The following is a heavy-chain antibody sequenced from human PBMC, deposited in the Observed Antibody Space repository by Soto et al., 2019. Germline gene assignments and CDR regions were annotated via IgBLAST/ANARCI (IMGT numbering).Heavy chain of an antibody. D-gene: IGHD2-8*01. CDR2: IKSKTDGGTT. V-gene: IGHV3-15*07. Sequence: EVQLVESGGGLVKPGGSLRLSCAASGFTFSNAWMNWVRQAPGKGLEWVGRIKSKTDGGTTDYAAPVNGRFTISRDDSKNTLYREMNSLKTEDTAVYYCTTDFRIVYANIIYYSYGMDVWGQGTTVTVSS. J-gene: IGHJ6*02. CDR3: TTDFRIVYANIIYYSYGMDV. CDR1: GFTFSNAW.